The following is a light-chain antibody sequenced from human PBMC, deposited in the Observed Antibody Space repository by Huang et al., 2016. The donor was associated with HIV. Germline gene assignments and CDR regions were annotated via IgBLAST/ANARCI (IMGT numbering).Light chain of an antibody. Sequence: AIQMTQSPSSLSASVGDRVTITCRPIQDIKTDLGWYQQKPGKAPKLLVYGASNLQTGVPSRFSGSGSGTDFTLTISSLQPEDFATYFCLQDYIYPFTFGPGTRLEIK. J-gene: IGKJ3*01. CDR3: LQDYIYPFT. V-gene: IGKV1-6*01. CDR1: QDIKTD. CDR2: GAS.